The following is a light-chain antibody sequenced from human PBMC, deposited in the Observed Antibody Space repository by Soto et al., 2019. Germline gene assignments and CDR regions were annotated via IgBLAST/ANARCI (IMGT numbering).Light chain of an antibody. CDR1: QSVSSN. J-gene: IGKJ1*01. Sequence: IVMTQSPATLSVSPGGRATLSSRASQSVSSNLAWYQQKPGQAPRLLIYGASTRATGIPARFSGSGSGTEFTLTISSLQSEDFAVYYCQQYNNWPPWTFGQGTKVDIK. CDR2: GAS. V-gene: IGKV3-15*01. CDR3: QQYNNWPPWT.